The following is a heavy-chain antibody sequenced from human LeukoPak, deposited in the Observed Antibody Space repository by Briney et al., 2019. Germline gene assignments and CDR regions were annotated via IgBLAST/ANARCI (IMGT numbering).Heavy chain of an antibody. D-gene: IGHD2-21*02. CDR2: ISSSSSYI. CDR1: GFSFSSYT. CDR3: ARDGRCGGDCYAS. Sequence: PGGSLRFSCAASGFSFSSYTRNWVRQAPGKGLEWVSIISSSSSYIYYADSVKGRFTISRDNAKNALYLQMNSLSVEDTAVYYCARDGRCGGDCYASWGQGTLVTVSS. V-gene: IGHV3-21*01. J-gene: IGHJ4*02.